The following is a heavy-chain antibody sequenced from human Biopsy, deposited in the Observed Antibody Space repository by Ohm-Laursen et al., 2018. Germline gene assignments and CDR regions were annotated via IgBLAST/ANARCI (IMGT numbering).Heavy chain of an antibody. J-gene: IGHJ4*02. V-gene: IGHV3-11*01. CDR3: ARAVGIAAAPIDY. CDR2: INSSGSTK. CDR1: GFPVSDYC. D-gene: IGHD2-15*01. Sequence: GSLRLSCTASGFPVSDYCMSWIRQAPGRGLEWVLDINSSGSTKYHAESVKGRFTISRDNAMNSVYLQMNSLRGEDTAVYYCARAVGIAAAPIDYWGQGTLVTVSS.